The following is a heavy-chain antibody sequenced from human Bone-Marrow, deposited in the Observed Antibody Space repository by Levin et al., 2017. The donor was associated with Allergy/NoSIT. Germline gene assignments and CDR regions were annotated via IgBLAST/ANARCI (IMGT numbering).Heavy chain of an antibody. CDR2: IGTDADS. J-gene: IGHJ4*02. D-gene: IGHD2-2*01. CDR3: ARVALPRYCTSTSCSDSGYYFDY. V-gene: IGHV3-13*04. Sequence: GESLKISCAASGFTFSSYDMHWVRQATGRGLEWVSAIGTDADSYYSGSVKGRFTVSRDNAKNSFYLQMNSLRAGDTAVYYCARVALPRYCTSTSCSDSGYYFDYWGQGTLVTVSS. CDR1: GFTFSSYD.